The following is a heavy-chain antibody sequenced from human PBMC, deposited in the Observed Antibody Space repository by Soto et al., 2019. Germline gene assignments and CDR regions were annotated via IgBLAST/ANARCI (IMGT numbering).Heavy chain of an antibody. V-gene: IGHV4-38-2*02. D-gene: IGHD3-22*01. CDR2: IYHSGST. CDR3: ARDSSGYTY. CDR1: GYSISSGYY. J-gene: IGHJ4*02. Sequence: PSSTLSVTCAVSGYSISSGYYWGWIRQPPGKGLEWIGSIYHSGSTNYNPSLKSRVTISVDTSKNQFSLKLSSLPAPATAVYYCARDSSGYTYWGQGTLVT.